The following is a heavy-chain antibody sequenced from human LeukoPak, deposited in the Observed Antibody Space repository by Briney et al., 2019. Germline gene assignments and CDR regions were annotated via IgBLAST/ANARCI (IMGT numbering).Heavy chain of an antibody. CDR2: IRYDGSNK. Sequence: GGSLRLSCAASGFTFSSYGMHWVRQAPGKGLEWVAFIRYDGSNKYYADSVKGRFTISRDNSKNTLYLQMNSLRAEDTAVYYCARDKLELDPVYYFDYWGQGTLVTVSS. J-gene: IGHJ4*02. CDR1: GFTFSSYG. CDR3: ARDKLELDPVYYFDY. V-gene: IGHV3-30*02. D-gene: IGHD1-7*01.